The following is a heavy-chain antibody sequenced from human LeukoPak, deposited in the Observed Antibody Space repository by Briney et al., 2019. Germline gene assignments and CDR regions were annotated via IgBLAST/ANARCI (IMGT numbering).Heavy chain of an antibody. Sequence: GAAVKKFCKASGYTFTVYYTHWVRQAPGQGLEWMGWINPNSGGAVYAQKFQGRVTMTRDTSINTVYMELSRLISDDTAFYYCARGPTNGLDYWGQGTLVTVSS. CDR3: ARGPTNGLDY. CDR2: INPNSGGA. J-gene: IGHJ4*02. V-gene: IGHV1-2*02. CDR1: GYTFTVYY. D-gene: IGHD2-8*01.